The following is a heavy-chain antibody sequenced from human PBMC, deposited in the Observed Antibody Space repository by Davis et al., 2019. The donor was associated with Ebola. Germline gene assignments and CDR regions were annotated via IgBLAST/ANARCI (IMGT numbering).Heavy chain of an antibody. CDR1: GFTFSDYY. J-gene: IGHJ6*02. CDR2: ISSSSSYT. D-gene: IGHD3-10*01. V-gene: IGHV3-11*06. Sequence: GESLKISCAASGFTFSDYYMSWIRQAPGKGLEWVSYISSSSSYTNYADSVKGRFTISRDNAKNSLYLQMNSLRAEDTAVYYCARGGLRGAPDWYGMDVWGQGTTVTVSS. CDR3: ARGGLRGAPDWYGMDV.